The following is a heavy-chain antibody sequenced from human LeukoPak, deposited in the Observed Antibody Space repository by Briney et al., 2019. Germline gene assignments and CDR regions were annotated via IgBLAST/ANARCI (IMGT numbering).Heavy chain of an antibody. V-gene: IGHV3-21*01. CDR3: ARESRTGVKDAFDI. CDR1: GFTFSSYS. D-gene: IGHD7-27*01. J-gene: IGHJ3*02. Sequence: GGSLRLSCAASGFTFSSYSMNWVREAPGRGLEWVSSISSSSSYIYYADSVKGRFTISRDNAKNSLYLQMNSLRAEDTAVYYCARESRTGVKDAFDIWGQGTMVTVSS. CDR2: ISSSSSYI.